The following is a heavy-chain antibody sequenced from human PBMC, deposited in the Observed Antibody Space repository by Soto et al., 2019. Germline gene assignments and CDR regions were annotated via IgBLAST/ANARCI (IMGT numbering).Heavy chain of an antibody. CDR2: IYWDDDK. CDR1: GFSLSTSGVG. D-gene: IGHD2-21*02. CDR3: AHITGDCGGDCWPDP. V-gene: IGHV2-5*02. Sequence: QITLKESGPTLVKPTQTLTLTCTFSGFSLSTSGVGVGWIRQPPGKALEWLALIYWDDDKRYSPSLKSRLTIPKDTPKTPVVLNMTNMDPVDTATYYCAHITGDCGGDCWPDPWGQGTLVTVSS. J-gene: IGHJ5*02.